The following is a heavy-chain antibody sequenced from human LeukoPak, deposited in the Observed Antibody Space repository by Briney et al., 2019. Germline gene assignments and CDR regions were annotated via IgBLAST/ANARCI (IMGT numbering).Heavy chain of an antibody. V-gene: IGHV4-39*07. CDR3: ARDGINQGLFWSGYSRNYFDY. D-gene: IGHD3-3*01. Sequence: KSRVTISVGTSKNQFSLKLSSVTAADTAVYYCARDGINQGLFWSGYSRNYFDYWGQGTLVTVSS. J-gene: IGHJ4*02.